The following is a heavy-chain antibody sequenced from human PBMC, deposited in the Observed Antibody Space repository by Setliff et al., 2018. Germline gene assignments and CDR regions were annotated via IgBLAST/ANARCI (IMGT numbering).Heavy chain of an antibody. CDR2: IYTSGTT. Sequence: KPSETLSLTCSVSGASISSYYWSWIRQPPGKGLEWIGYIYTSGTTKYNPSLKSRVTISIDTSKSQFSLNLSSVTAADTAVYYCASLPYYDSSGYSLSYYWGQGTLVTVSS. J-gene: IGHJ4*02. V-gene: IGHV4-4*08. D-gene: IGHD3-22*01. CDR1: GASISSYY. CDR3: ASLPYYDSSGYSLSYY.